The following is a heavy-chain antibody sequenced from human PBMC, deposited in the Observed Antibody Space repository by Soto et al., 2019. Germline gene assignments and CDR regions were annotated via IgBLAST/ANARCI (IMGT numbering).Heavy chain of an antibody. D-gene: IGHD5-12*01. Sequence: DVQLVASGGGLVQPGGSLRLSCAASGFTFNYYDMHWVRQAAGKGLEWVSVIGTAGDPYYTASVKGRFTIFRENAKNSLFLQLTSRPAGDTAVYYRARAARGTGYHKYALDVVGPGTTVTVSS. V-gene: IGHV3-13*05. J-gene: IGHJ6*02. CDR2: IGTAGDP. CDR3: ARAARGTGYHKYALDV. CDR1: GFTFNYYD.